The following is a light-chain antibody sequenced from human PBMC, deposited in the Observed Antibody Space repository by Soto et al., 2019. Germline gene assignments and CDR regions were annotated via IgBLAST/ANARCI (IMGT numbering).Light chain of an antibody. V-gene: IGKV3-20*01. Sequence: ILLTQSPGTLSLSPGERATLSCRASQSVSNYLAWYQRKPGQAPRLLIYGASSRATGIPDRFSGSGSGTDFTLTISRLEPEDFAVYYCHQYGGSPQTFGQGTKV. CDR3: HQYGGSPQT. CDR1: QSVSNY. CDR2: GAS. J-gene: IGKJ1*01.